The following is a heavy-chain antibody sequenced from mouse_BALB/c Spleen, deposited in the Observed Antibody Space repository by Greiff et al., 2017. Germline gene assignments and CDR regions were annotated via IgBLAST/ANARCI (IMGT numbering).Heavy chain of an antibody. V-gene: IGHV3-6*02. D-gene: IGHD2-4*01. CDR3: ARFDYDVN. CDR1: GYSITSGYY. Sequence: EVKLQESGPGLVKPSQSLSLTCSVTGYSITSGYYWNWIRQFPGNKLEWMGYISYDGSNNYNPSLKNRISITRDTSKNQFFLKLNSVTTEDTATYYCARFDYDVNWGQGTLVTVSA. CDR2: ISYDGSN. J-gene: IGHJ3*01.